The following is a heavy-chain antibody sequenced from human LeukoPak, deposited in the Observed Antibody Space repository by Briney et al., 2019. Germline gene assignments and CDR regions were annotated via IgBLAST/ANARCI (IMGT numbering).Heavy chain of an antibody. Sequence: PGGSLRLSCAASGFTFSSYAMHWVRQAPGKGLEWVAVISYDGSNKYYADSVKGRFTISRDNSKNTLYLQMNSLRAEDTAVYYCARDGRDYMDVWGKGTTVTVSS. CDR3: ARDGRDYMDV. CDR1: GFTFSSYA. CDR2: ISYDGSNK. D-gene: IGHD1-26*01. J-gene: IGHJ6*03. V-gene: IGHV3-30*04.